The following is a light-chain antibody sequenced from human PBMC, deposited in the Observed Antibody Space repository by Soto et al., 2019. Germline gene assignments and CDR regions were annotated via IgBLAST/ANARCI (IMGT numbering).Light chain of an antibody. V-gene: IGKV1-5*03. Sequence: DIVFTQSPSTLSASVGDRVTITCRASESIDSWLAWHQQRPGRAPKLLIYRAFTIKSGVQSMFSGSGAGTEFTRTISSLEPDDVATYYCQHYGSYSEAFGQGTKVDIK. CDR2: RAF. J-gene: IGKJ1*01. CDR1: ESIDSW. CDR3: QHYGSYSEA.